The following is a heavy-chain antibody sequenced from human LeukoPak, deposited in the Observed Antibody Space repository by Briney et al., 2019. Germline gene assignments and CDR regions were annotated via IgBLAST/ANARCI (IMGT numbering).Heavy chain of an antibody. V-gene: IGHV4-34*01. CDR1: GGSFSDYY. J-gene: IGHJ4*02. CDR2: INHRGST. Sequence: PSETLSLTCAVYGGSFSDYYWVWIRQPPGKGLEWIGDINHRGSTDYNPSLESRITISVDTSKNQFSLKLSSVTAADTAVYYCARRGDYWGQGTLVTVSS. CDR3: ARRGDY.